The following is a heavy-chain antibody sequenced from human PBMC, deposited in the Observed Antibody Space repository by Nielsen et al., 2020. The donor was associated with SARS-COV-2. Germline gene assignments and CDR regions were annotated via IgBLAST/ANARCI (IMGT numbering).Heavy chain of an antibody. Sequence: SETLSLTCTVSGGSISSGSYYWGWIRQPPGKGLEWIGSIYYSGSTYYNPSLKSRVTISVDTSKNQFSLKLSSVTAADTAVYYCAGSQTYYYDSSGYGYCGQGTLVTVSS. CDR2: IYYSGST. V-gene: IGHV4-39*01. D-gene: IGHD3-22*01. CDR1: GGSISSGSYY. CDR3: AGSQTYYYDSSGYGY. J-gene: IGHJ4*02.